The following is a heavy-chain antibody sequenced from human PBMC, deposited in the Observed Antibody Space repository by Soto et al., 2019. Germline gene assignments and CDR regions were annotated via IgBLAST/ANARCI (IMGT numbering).Heavy chain of an antibody. CDR2: IHPGDSDT. V-gene: IGHV5-51*01. Sequence: XDSLKVSCQFSGYSFASYWISLVLQMPGKGLEWLAIIHPGDSDTIYSPSFQGQVTISADKSISTAYLQWSSLKASDTAMYYCARPRPYDFWSGSPRDYYGMDVWGQRTTVTVSS. CDR3: ARPRPYDFWSGSPRDYYGMDV. J-gene: IGHJ6*02. CDR1: GYSFASYW. D-gene: IGHD3-3*01.